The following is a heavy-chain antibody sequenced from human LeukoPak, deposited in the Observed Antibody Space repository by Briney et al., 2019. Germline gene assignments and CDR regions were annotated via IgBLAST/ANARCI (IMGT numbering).Heavy chain of an antibody. CDR3: ARGGPYYDSSGYSDY. V-gene: IGHV1-18*01. Sequence: ASVKVSFKASGYTFTSYGISWVRQAPGQGLEWMGWISAYNGNTNYAQKLQGRVTMTTDTSTSTAYMELRSLRSDDTAVYYCARGGPYYDSSGYSDYWGQGTLVTVSS. J-gene: IGHJ4*02. D-gene: IGHD3-22*01. CDR1: GYTFTSYG. CDR2: ISAYNGNT.